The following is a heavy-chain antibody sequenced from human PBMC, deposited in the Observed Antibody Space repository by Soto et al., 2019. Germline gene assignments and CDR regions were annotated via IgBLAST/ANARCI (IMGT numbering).Heavy chain of an antibody. V-gene: IGHV4-31*02. CDR1: GGSIGSRDYY. CDR3: ARDKGGAALKGSGMDV. D-gene: IGHD2-8*01. CDR2: IYYNGNT. J-gene: IGHJ6*02. Sequence: QVQMRQSGPGLVKPSQTLSLKCSVSGGSIGSRDYYWSWIRQHPEKGLEWIGSIYYNGNTDYNPSLRGRPTISLDASMNEFSLKLTSVTAAYTAVYYCARDKGGAALKGSGMDVWGQGTTVTVS.